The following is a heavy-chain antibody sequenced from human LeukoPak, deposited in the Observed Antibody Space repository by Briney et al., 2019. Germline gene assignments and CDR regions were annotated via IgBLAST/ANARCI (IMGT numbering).Heavy chain of an antibody. Sequence: GGSLRLSCAASGFTFTSHGMHWVRQAPGKGLEWVAVISYDGSNKNYADSVKGRFTTSRDNTKNSLYLQMNSLRAEDTAVYYCARLIVGAIDYWGQGTLVTVSS. CDR2: ISYDGSNK. CDR3: ARLIVGAIDY. J-gene: IGHJ4*02. V-gene: IGHV3-30*12. CDR1: GFTFTSHG. D-gene: IGHD1-26*01.